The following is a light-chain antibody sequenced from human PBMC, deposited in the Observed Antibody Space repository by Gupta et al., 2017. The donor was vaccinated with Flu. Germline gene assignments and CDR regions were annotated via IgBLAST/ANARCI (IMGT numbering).Light chain of an antibody. CDR1: QSISSW. J-gene: IGKJ3*01. CDR2: KAS. Sequence: PSIVSASVGDRVTMTCRASQSISSWLAWYQQKPGKAPKLLIYKASTLESGVPSRFSGSGSGTEFTLTISRLQPDDFATYYCQQYNSYSQSFGPGTKVHIK. V-gene: IGKV1-5*03. CDR3: QQYNSYSQS.